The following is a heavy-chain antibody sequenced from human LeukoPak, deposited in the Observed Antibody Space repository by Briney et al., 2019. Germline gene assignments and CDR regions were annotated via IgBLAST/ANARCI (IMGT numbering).Heavy chain of an antibody. Sequence: SETLSLTCTVSGGSISSYYWSWIRQPPGKGLEWIGYIYYSGSTNYNPSLKSRVTISVDTSKNQFSLKLSSVTAADTAVYYCARAVADRHYYYYMDVWGKGTTVTISS. CDR1: GGSISSYY. J-gene: IGHJ6*03. V-gene: IGHV4-59*01. D-gene: IGHD6-19*01. CDR3: ARAVADRHYYYYMDV. CDR2: IYYSGST.